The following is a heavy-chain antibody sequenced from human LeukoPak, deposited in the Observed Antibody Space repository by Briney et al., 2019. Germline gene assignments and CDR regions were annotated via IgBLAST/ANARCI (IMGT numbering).Heavy chain of an antibody. CDR1: GFTFTSSA. V-gene: IGHV1-58*02. Sequence: SVKVSCKASGFTFTSSAMQWVRQARGQRLEWIGWIVVGSGNTNYAQKFQERVTITRDMSTSTAYMELSSLRSEDTAVYYCAAGDSSSSVDYYYYGMDVWGQGTTVTVSS. CDR2: IVVGSGNT. CDR3: AAGDSSSSVDYYYYGMDV. J-gene: IGHJ6*02. D-gene: IGHD6-6*01.